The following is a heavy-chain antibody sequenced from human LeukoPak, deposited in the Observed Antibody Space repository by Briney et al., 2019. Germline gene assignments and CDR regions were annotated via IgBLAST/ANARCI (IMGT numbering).Heavy chain of an antibody. CDR1: GYTFINHD. CDR2: ISAYNGNT. CDR3: ARAGGITMIVVAQADFDY. D-gene: IGHD3-22*01. V-gene: IGHV1-18*01. J-gene: IGHJ4*02. Sequence: ASVKVSCKGYGYTFINHDIDWVRQAAGQGLEWMGWISAYNGNTNYAQKLQGRVTMTTDTSTSTAYMELRSLRSDDTAVYYCARAGGITMIVVAQADFDYWGQGTLVTVSS.